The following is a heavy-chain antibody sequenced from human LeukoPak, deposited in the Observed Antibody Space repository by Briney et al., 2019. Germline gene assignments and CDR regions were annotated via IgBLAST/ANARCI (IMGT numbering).Heavy chain of an antibody. J-gene: IGHJ4*02. D-gene: IGHD5-18*01. CDR3: ARERDTAMALAFDY. CDR1: GGSISSGGYS. Sequence: SETLSLTCAVSGGSISSGGYSWSWIRQPPGKGLEWIGYIYYSGSTYYNPSLKSRVTISVDTSKNQFSLKLSSVTAADTAVYYCARERDTAMALAFDYWGQGTLVTVSS. V-gene: IGHV4-30-4*07. CDR2: IYYSGST.